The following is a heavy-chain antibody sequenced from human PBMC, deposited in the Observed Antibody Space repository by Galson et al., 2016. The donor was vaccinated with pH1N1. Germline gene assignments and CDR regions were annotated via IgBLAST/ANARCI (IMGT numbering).Heavy chain of an antibody. J-gene: IGHJ6*02. V-gene: IGHV2-70*04. CDR2: IDWDDEK. CDR1: GFSLSTFGVR. D-gene: IGHD1-26*01. CDR3: ARMGAAPGGRYYYGMDV. Sequence: PALVKPTQTLKLTCTFSGFSLSTFGVRVSWIRQSPGKALEWLARIDWDDEKFYSPSLKTRLTISKDTSKDQVVLTMTNMDPVDTGPYYCARMGAAPGGRYYYGMDVWGQGTTVTGSS.